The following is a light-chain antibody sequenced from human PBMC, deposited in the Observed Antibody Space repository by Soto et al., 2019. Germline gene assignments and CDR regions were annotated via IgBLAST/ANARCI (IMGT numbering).Light chain of an antibody. CDR2: EVT. CDR3: SSYTTSAPYV. CDR1: SSDVGAYNF. Sequence: QSVLTQPASVSGSPGQSITISCTGTSSDVGAYNFVSWYQHHPGRAPKLIIYEVTIRPSGVSNRFSGSKSGNTASLTISGLQAEEEADYYCSSYTTSAPYVFGSGTKVTV. J-gene: IGLJ1*01. V-gene: IGLV2-14*01.